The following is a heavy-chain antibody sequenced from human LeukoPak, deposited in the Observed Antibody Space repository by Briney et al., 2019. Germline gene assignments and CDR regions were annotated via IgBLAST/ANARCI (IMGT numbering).Heavy chain of an antibody. CDR1: GFTFSSYA. D-gene: IGHD3-9*01. CDR3: ARDPAPYYDILTGYGRANYFDY. Sequence: GGSLRLSCAASGFTFSSYAMSWVRQAPGKGLEWVSAISGSGGSTYYADSVKGRFTISRDNSKNTLYLQMNSLRAEDTAVYYCARDPAPYYDILTGYGRANYFDYWGQGTLVTVSS. CDR2: ISGSGGST. V-gene: IGHV3-23*01. J-gene: IGHJ4*02.